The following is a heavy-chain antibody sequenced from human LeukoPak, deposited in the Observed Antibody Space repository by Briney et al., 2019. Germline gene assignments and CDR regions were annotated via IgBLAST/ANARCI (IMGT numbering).Heavy chain of an antibody. CDR2: ISGDGGST. J-gene: IGHJ6*02. Sequence: GKSLRLSCAASGFTFDDYAMHWVRQAPGKGLEWVSLISGDGGSTYYADSVKGRFTISRDNSKNSLYLQMNSLRTEDTALYYCAKDRTRFLGGYGMDVWGQGTTVTVSS. CDR3: AKDRTRFLGGYGMDV. V-gene: IGHV3-43*02. CDR1: GFTFDDYA. D-gene: IGHD3-3*01.